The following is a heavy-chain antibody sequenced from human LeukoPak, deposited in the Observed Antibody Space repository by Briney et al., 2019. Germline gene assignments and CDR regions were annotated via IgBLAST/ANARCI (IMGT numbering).Heavy chain of an antibody. J-gene: IGHJ4*02. CDR1: GFSFTNAW. D-gene: IGHD4-17*01. Sequence: GGSLRLSCAASGFSFTNAWMSWVRRPPGKGLEWVGRIKSKTDGGAADYAAPVKGRFSISRDDSKNTLHLQMNSLKTEDTAVYYCTTDPGDYEDYWGQGTLVTVSS. V-gene: IGHV3-15*01. CDR3: TTDPGDYEDY. CDR2: IKSKTDGGAA.